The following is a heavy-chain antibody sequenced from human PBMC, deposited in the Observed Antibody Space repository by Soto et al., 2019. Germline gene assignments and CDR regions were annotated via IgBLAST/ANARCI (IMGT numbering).Heavy chain of an antibody. V-gene: IGHV1-69*02. J-gene: IGHJ6*03. CDR1: GGTFSSYT. Sequence: ASVKVSCKASGGTFSSYTISWVRQAPGQGLEWMGRIIPILGIANYAQKFQGRVTITADKSTSTAYMELSSLRSEDTAVYYCARASRFGELLDLMDVWGKGTTVTVSS. D-gene: IGHD3-10*01. CDR3: ARASRFGELLDLMDV. CDR2: IIPILGIA.